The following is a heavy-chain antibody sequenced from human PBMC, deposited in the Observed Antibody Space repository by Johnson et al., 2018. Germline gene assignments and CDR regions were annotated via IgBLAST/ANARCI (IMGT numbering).Heavy chain of an antibody. CDR3: ARGIPGGFDI. J-gene: IGHJ3*02. Sequence: VQLVESGGGLVQPGGSLRLSCAASGFTFSSYDMHWVRQATGKGLEWVSGIHTAGDTYYPGSVKGRFTISRENAKNPLYLQMNSLRAGDTAVYYCARGIPGGFDIWGQGTMVTVSS. D-gene: IGHD2-21*01. CDR1: GFTFSSYD. CDR2: IHTAGDT. V-gene: IGHV3-13*01.